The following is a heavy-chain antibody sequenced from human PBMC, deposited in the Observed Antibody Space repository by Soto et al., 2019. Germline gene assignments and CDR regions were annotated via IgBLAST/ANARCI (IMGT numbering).Heavy chain of an antibody. Sequence: GASVKVSCKASGYTFTSYGISWVRQAPGQGLEWMGWISAYNGNTNYAQKLQGRVTMTTDTSTSTAYMELRSLRSDDTAVYYCARDTSITIFGVVPYYRFDPWGQGTLVTVPQ. V-gene: IGHV1-18*01. J-gene: IGHJ5*02. D-gene: IGHD3-3*01. CDR2: ISAYNGNT. CDR3: ARDTSITIFGVVPYYRFDP. CDR1: GYTFTSYG.